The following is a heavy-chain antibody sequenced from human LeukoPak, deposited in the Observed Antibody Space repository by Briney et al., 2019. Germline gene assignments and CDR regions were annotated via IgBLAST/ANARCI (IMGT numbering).Heavy chain of an antibody. CDR3: AKQLAYCGGDCYAPEYYFDY. V-gene: IGHV3-23*01. CDR2: ISGSGGST. J-gene: IGHJ4*02. CDR1: GFTFGSYA. Sequence: GGSLRLSCAASGFTFGSYAMSWVRQAPGKGLEWVSAISGSGGSTYYADSVKGRFTISRDNSKNTLYLQMNSLRAEDTAVYYCAKQLAYCGGDCYAPEYYFDYWGQGTLVTVSS. D-gene: IGHD2-21*02.